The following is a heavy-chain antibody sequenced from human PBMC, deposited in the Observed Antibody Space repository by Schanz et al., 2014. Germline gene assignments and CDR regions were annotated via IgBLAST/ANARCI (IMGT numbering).Heavy chain of an antibody. CDR3: ARDGYNAYDLKRGDY. D-gene: IGHD5-12*01. J-gene: IGHJ4*02. CDR1: GFTFRGHA. V-gene: IGHV3-30*04. CDR2: TSTDGTKT. Sequence: QVQLVESGGGVVQPGNSLRLSCAASGFTFRGHAMHWVRQAPGQGLEKVAVTSTDGTKTYYAASVRGRFTISRDNSKNTLFLQMESLRAEDTAVYYCARDGYNAYDLKRGDYWGQGTQVAVSS.